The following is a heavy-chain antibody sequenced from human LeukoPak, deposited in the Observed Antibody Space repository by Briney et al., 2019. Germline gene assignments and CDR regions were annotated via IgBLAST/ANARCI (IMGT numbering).Heavy chain of an antibody. J-gene: IGHJ4*02. Sequence: GGSLRLSCAASGFTFSSYAMTWVRQPPGKGLEWVANIDRAANEKYYVGSVKGRFTISRDNAKNSLYLQVNSLRAEDTAVYYCASYYYGSKTSLGYWGQGTLVTVSS. V-gene: IGHV3-7*01. CDR3: ASYYYGSKTSLGY. CDR1: GFTFSSYA. D-gene: IGHD3-10*01. CDR2: IDRAANEK.